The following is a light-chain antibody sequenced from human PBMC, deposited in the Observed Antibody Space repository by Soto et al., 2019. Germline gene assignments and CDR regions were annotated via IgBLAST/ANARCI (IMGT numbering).Light chain of an antibody. Sequence: VVLTQSPGTLSLSPGERATLSCRASQSVSSMYLAWYQQKPGQAPRLLLYDASSRATDIPDRFNGSGSGTDFTLNIRRLEPDDFGVDDCQQCGNSLWTFGQGTQV. CDR1: QSVSSMY. CDR3: QQCGNSLWT. V-gene: IGKV3-20*01. CDR2: DAS. J-gene: IGKJ1*01.